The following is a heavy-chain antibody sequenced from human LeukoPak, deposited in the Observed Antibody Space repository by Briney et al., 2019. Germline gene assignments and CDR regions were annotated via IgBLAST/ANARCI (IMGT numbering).Heavy chain of an antibody. D-gene: IGHD3-16*02. J-gene: IGHJ2*01. V-gene: IGHV1-46*01. CDR2: FYLYAGMT. CDR3: ARMHEVAVGGLIEECYCDV. Sequence: ASVKVSCKACGYTFADKYLHWVRQPPARGLQWVGVFYLYAGMTTYAQEFKDRVTMTRYPSTRTVYMELTSLTSDDTAVYYCARMHEVAVGGLIEECYCDVSGRRRLV. CDR1: GYTFADKY.